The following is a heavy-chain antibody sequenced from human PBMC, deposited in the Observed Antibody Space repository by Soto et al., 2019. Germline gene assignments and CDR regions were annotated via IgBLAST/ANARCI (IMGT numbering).Heavy chain of an antibody. CDR1: GGSFSSTNYY. D-gene: IGHD1-1*01. CDR2: IYYSGST. CDR3: AIGPNWTRFGY. V-gene: IGHV4-30-4*01. Sequence: PSETLSLTCTVSGGSFSSTNYYWSWIRQPPGKGLEWIGYIYYSGSTYYNPSLKSRVTISVDKSKNQFSLKLTSVTAADTAVYYCAIGPNWTRFGYWGQGTLVTVSS. J-gene: IGHJ4*02.